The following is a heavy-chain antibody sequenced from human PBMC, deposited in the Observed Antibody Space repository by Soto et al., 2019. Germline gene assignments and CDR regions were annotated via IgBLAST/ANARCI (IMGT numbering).Heavy chain of an antibody. V-gene: IGHV4-39*01. CDR1: CGSISSSSYY. J-gene: IGHJ4*02. CDR2: IYYSGST. Sequence: SETLSLTCTFSCGSISSSSYYWGWIRQPPVKGLEWMGSIYYSGSTYYNPSLKSRVTISVDTSKNQFSLKLSSVTAADTAVYYCARPKNPYYYDSSGGDYWGQGTLVTVSS. D-gene: IGHD3-22*01. CDR3: ARPKNPYYYDSSGGDY.